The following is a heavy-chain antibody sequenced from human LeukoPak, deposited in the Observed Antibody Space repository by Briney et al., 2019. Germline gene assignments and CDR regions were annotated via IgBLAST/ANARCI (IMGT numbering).Heavy chain of an antibody. D-gene: IGHD2-2*02. CDR1: GFTFGDYA. V-gene: IGHV3-49*04. Sequence: TGGSLRLSCTTSGFTFGDYAMSWVRQAPGKGLEWVGFIRSKAYGGTTEYAASVKGRFTISRDDSKSIAYLQMNSLKTEDTAVYYCTRWQDCSSSSCYTRDAFDIWGQGTMVTVSS. CDR3: TRWQDCSSSSCYTRDAFDI. CDR2: IRSKAYGGTT. J-gene: IGHJ3*02.